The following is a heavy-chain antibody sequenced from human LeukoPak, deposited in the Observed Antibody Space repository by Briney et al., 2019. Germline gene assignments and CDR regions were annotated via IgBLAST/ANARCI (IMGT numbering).Heavy chain of an antibody. CDR2: IKTDGSST. Sequence: GSLRLSCAASGFTFSSYAMSWVRQAPGKGLVWVSRIKTDGSSTSYADSVKGRFTISRDNAKNTLYLQMNSLRAEDTAVYYCARFRLAGEGEYYFDYWGQGTLVTVSS. V-gene: IGHV3-74*01. CDR3: ARFRLAGEGEYYFDY. CDR1: GFTFSSYA. J-gene: IGHJ4*02. D-gene: IGHD7-27*01.